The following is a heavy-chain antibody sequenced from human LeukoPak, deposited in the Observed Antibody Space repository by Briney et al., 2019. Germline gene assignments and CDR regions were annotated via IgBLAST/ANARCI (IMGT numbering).Heavy chain of an antibody. J-gene: IGHJ4*02. CDR3: ARATDYYDSSGYIFDY. CDR1: GGSISSSSYY. V-gene: IGHV4-39*07. D-gene: IGHD3-22*01. Sequence: PSETLSLTCTVSGGSISSSSYYWGWIRQPPGKGLEWIGSIYYSGSTYYNPSLKSRVTISVDTSKNQFSLKLSSVTAADTAVYYCARATDYYDSSGYIFDYWGQGTLVTVSS. CDR2: IYYSGST.